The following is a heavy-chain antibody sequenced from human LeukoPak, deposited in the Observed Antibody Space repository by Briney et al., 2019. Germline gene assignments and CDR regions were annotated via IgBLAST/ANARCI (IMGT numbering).Heavy chain of an antibody. J-gene: IGHJ4*02. V-gene: IGHV3-53*01. Sequence: GGSLRLSCAASGFTFSDYYMSWVRQAPGKGLEWVSVIYTGGDTYYADSVRGRFTIFRDTSKNTVNLQMNSLRAEDTALYYCAGGQMFTSGGFDDWGQGTLVTVSS. CDR3: AGGQMFTSGGFDD. CDR1: GFTFSDYY. D-gene: IGHD6-19*01. CDR2: IYTGGDT.